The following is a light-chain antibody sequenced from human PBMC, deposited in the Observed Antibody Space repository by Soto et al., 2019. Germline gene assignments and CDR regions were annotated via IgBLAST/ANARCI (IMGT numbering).Light chain of an antibody. CDR1: SSDVGSYNL. Sequence: QSALTQPASVSGSPGPSITISCTGTSSDVGSYNLVSWYQQHPGKAPKLMIYEGSKRPSGVSNLFSGSKSGNTASLTISGLQAEDEADYYCCSYAGSSTFIFGVGTKLTVL. J-gene: IGLJ2*01. CDR3: CSYAGSSTFI. CDR2: EGS. V-gene: IGLV2-23*03.